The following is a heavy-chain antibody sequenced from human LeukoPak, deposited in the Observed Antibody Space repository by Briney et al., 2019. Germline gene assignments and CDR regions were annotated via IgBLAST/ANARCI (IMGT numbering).Heavy chain of an antibody. CDR2: LYYSGTT. J-gene: IGHJ5*02. D-gene: IGHD3-22*01. CDR3: ARDRVYYYDSSGMGFDP. Sequence: SQTLSLTCTVSGGSISSGGYYWSWIRQHPGTGLEWIGYLYYSGTTNYNPSLKSRVTISVDTSKNQFSLRLSSVTAADTAVYYCARDRVYYYDSSGMGFDPWGQGALVTVSS. CDR1: GGSISSGGYY. V-gene: IGHV4-31*03.